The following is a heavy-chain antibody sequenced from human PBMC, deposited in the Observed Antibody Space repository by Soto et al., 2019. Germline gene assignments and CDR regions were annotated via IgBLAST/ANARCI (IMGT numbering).Heavy chain of an antibody. D-gene: IGHD3-22*01. CDR2: IIPIFGTA. J-gene: IGHJ4*01. Sequence: GASVKVSCKASGGTFSSYAITWVRQAPGQGLEWMGGIIPIFGTANYAQKFQGRVTITADESTSTAYMELSSLRSEDTAVYYCAADYYDTSGYYFAYRGQGTLVTVSS. CDR3: AADYYDTSGYYFAY. CDR1: GGTFSSYA. V-gene: IGHV1-69*13.